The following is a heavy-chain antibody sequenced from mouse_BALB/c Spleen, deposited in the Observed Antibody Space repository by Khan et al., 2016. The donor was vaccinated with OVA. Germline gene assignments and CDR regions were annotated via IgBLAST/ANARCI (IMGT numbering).Heavy chain of an antibody. CDR2: IGGDGST. V-gene: IGHV2-6-7*01. J-gene: IGHJ4*01. D-gene: IGHD1-2*01. CDR1: GFSLTDYG. Sequence: QVQLKESGPGLVAPSQSLSITCTVSGFSLTDYGVNWLRQSPGEGLEWLGMIGGDGSTDYNSVRKSRLSISKDNSKSQVFLKMNSLQTDDTAQYYCASPTRPCALDYLGQGTSVTVSS. CDR3: ASPTRPCALDY.